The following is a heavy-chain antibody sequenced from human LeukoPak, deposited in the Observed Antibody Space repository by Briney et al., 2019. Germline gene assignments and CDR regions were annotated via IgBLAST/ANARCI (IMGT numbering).Heavy chain of an antibody. CDR2: IYTSGST. J-gene: IGHJ3*02. V-gene: IGHV4-61*02. D-gene: IGHD3-22*01. Sequence: PSQTLSLTCTVSGGSISSGSYYWSWIRQPAGKGLEWIGRIYTSGSTNYNPSLKSRVTISVDTSKNQFSLKLSSVTAADTAVYFCARGPYSYDSSGAFDIWGQGTMVTVSS. CDR3: ARGPYSYDSSGAFDI. CDR1: GGSISSGSYY.